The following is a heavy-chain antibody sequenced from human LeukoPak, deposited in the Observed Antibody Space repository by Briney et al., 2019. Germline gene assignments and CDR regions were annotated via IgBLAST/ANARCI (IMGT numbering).Heavy chain of an antibody. CDR1: GGSISSYY. Sequence: KPSETLSLTCTVSGGSISSYYWSWIRQPAGKGLEWIGRIYTSGSTNYNPSLKSRVTMSVDTSKNQFSLKPSSVTAADTAVYHCARDGSSSWYGDWFDPWGQGTLVTVSS. V-gene: IGHV4-4*07. D-gene: IGHD6-13*01. CDR3: ARDGSSSWYGDWFDP. CDR2: IYTSGST. J-gene: IGHJ5*02.